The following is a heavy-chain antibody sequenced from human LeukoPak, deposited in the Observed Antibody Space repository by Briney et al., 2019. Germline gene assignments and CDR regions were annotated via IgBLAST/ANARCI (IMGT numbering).Heavy chain of an antibody. J-gene: IGHJ3*02. CDR3: ARGDAFDI. CDR2: INPNSGDT. V-gene: IGHV1-2*04. CDR1: GDTFIDYY. Sequence: ASVKVSCKASGDTFIDYYTHWVRQAPGQGLEWMGWINPNSGDTKYAQKFQGWVTMTRDTSTSTAYMELSSLKSDGTAMYYCARGDAFDIWGQGTLVTISS.